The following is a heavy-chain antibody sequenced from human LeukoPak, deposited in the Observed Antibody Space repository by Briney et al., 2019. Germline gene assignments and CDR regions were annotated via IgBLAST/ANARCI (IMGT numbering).Heavy chain of an antibody. CDR1: EFTFSTYW. J-gene: IGHJ4*02. D-gene: IGHD1-1*01. CDR2: ITGDGSST. CDR3: ARSNWPYYFDY. Sequence: GGSLRLSCAASEFTFSTYWMHWVRQAPGKGLEWVSWITGDGSSTRYADSVKGRFTISRDNAKNTLYLQVNSLRAEDTAVYYCARSNWPYYFDYWGQGTLVTVSS. V-gene: IGHV3-74*01.